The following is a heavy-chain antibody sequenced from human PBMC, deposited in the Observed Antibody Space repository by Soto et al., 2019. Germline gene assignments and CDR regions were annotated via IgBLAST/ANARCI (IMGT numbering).Heavy chain of an antibody. V-gene: IGHV3-30*18. D-gene: IGHD6-6*01. CDR3: AKDWSHHRIAARRSYYYGMDV. CDR2: ISYDGSNK. Sequence: PGGSLRLSCAASGFTFSSYGMHWVRQAPGKGLEWVAVISYDGSNKYYADSVKGRFTISRDNSKNTLYLQMNSLRAEDTAVYYCAKDWSHHRIAARRSYYYGMDVWGQGTTVTVSS. CDR1: GFTFSSYG. J-gene: IGHJ6*02.